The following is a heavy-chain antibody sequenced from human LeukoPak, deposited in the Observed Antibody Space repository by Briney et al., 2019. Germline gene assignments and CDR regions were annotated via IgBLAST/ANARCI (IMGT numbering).Heavy chain of an antibody. CDR2: IYSGGSP. J-gene: IGHJ3*02. CDR3: ARGFERNFDWLLYTHAFVI. Sequence: GGSLRLSCAASGFIVRSSYMSWVRQAPGKGLEWVSVIYSGGSPDYADSAKGRFTISTDNSKNTLYLQMNSLRAEDTAVYYCARGFERNFDWLLYTHAFVIWGQGTMVTVSS. CDR1: GFIVRSSY. D-gene: IGHD3-9*01. V-gene: IGHV3-53*01.